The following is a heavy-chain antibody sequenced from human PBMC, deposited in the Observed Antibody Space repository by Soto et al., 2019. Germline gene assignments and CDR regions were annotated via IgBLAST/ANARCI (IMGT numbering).Heavy chain of an antibody. D-gene: IGHD2-21*02. J-gene: IGHJ4*02. CDR1: GGSIGSSDYY. Sequence: PSETLSLTCTVSGGSIGSSDYYWGWIRQPPEKGLEWIGNINYLGTTYYNPSLRSRVTISADMSKNQFSLKLNSVTAADTSVYYCAGMLVPDSRLRGLDSWGQGTRVTVSS. CDR3: AGMLVPDSRLRGLDS. V-gene: IGHV4-39*01. CDR2: INYLGTT.